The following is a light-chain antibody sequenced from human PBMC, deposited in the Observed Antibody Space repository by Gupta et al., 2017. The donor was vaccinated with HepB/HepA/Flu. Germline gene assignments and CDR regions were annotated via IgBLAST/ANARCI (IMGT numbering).Light chain of an antibody. V-gene: IGKV3-11*01. CDR1: QSVSSY. CDR3: QQRSNWPCS. J-gene: IGKJ2*04. CDR2: DAS. Sequence: DILLTQSPATLSLSPGERATLSCRASQSVSSYLAWYQQKPGQAPRLLIYDASNRATGIPARFSGSGSGTDFTLTISSLEPEDFAVYYCQQRSNWPCSFGQGTKLEIK.